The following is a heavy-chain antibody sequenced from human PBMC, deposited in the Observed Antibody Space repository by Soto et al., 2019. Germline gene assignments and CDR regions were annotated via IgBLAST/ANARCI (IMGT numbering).Heavy chain of an antibody. D-gene: IGHD3-3*01. J-gene: IGHJ4*02. V-gene: IGHV1-69*13. CDR1: GGTFSSYA. CDR2: IIPIFGTA. Sequence: SVKVSCKASGGTFSSYAMSWVRQAPGQGLEWMGGIIPIFGTANYAQKFQGRVTITADESTSTAYMELSSLRSEDTAVYYCARDYWNGYEFDYWGQGTLVTVSS. CDR3: ARDYWNGYEFDY.